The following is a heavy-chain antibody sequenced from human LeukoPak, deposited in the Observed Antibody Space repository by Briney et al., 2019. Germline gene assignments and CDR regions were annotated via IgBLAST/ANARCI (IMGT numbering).Heavy chain of an antibody. D-gene: IGHD1-26*01. J-gene: IGHJ4*02. CDR3: AASYSETQLYYFDY. CDR1: GFTFNRYS. V-gene: IGHV3-48*01. CDR2: ISSSGTGI. Sequence: GGSLRLSCAASGFTFNRYSMNWVRQAPGKGLEWVAYISSSGTGIYYADSVKGRFAISRDNAKNSVYLQMNSLRGEDTAVYHCAASYSETQLYYFDYWGQGNLLTVSS.